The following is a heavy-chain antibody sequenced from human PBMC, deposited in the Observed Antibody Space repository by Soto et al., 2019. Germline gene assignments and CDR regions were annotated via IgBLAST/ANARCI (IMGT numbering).Heavy chain of an antibody. D-gene: IGHD3-22*01. Sequence: QVQLVESGGGVVQPGRSLRLSCAASGFTFSSYAMHWVRQAPGKGLEWVAVISYDGSNKYYADSVKGRFTISRDNSKNTLYLQMNSLRAEDTAVYYCARDVGVLDSSGQLDYWGQGTLVTVSS. J-gene: IGHJ4*02. CDR2: ISYDGSNK. CDR3: ARDVGVLDSSGQLDY. V-gene: IGHV3-30-3*01. CDR1: GFTFSSYA.